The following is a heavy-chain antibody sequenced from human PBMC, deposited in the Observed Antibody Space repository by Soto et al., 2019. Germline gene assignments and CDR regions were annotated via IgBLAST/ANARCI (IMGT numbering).Heavy chain of an antibody. CDR3: ARGGFWSGYYRNYYYYGMDV. CDR1: GGTFSSYA. J-gene: IGHJ6*02. Sequence: VKVSCKASGGTFSSYAISWVRQAPGQGLEWMGGIIPIFGTANYAQKFQGRVTITADESTSTAYMELSSLRSEDTAVYYCARGGFWSGYYRNYYYYGMDVWGQGTTVTVSS. D-gene: IGHD3-3*01. CDR2: IIPIFGTA. V-gene: IGHV1-69*01.